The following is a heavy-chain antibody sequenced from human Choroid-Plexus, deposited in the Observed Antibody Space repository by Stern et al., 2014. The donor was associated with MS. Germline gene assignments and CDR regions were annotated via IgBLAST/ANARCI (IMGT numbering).Heavy chain of an antibody. D-gene: IGHD2/OR15-2a*01. V-gene: IGHV3-30*18. CDR2: ISYDGSK. Sequence: VHLVESGGGVVQPGRPLRLSCAASVGMHWVRQAPGKGLEWVALISYDGSKDYADSVKGRFAISRDNSKNTLYLQMNSLRAEDTAVYYCAKDRQYLTFFFDFWGQGSLVTVSP. CDR1: VG. CDR3: AKDRQYLTFFFDF. J-gene: IGHJ4*02.